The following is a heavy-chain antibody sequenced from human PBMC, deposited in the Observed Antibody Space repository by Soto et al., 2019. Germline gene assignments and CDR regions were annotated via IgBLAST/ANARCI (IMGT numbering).Heavy chain of an antibody. CDR3: AIKPDHSRSIQLWQLMDLYYFDY. J-gene: IGHJ4*02. Sequence: SETLSLTCTVSGGSISSSSYYWGWIRQPPGKGLEWIGSIYYSGSTYYNPSLKSRVTISVDTSKNQFSLKLSSVTAADTAVYYCAIKPDHSRSIQLWQLMDLYYFDYWGQGTLVTVSS. D-gene: IGHD5-18*01. V-gene: IGHV4-39*01. CDR1: GGSISSSSYY. CDR2: IYYSGST.